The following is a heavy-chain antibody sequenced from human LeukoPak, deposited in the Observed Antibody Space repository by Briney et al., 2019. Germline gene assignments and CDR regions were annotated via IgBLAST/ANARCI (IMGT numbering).Heavy chain of an antibody. V-gene: IGHV1-69*13. CDR3: ARDWVSGSRFDY. CDR2: IIPIFGTA. D-gene: IGHD5-12*01. Sequence: SVMVSCKASGGTFSSYAISWVRQAPGQGLEWMGGIIPIFGTANYAQKFQGRVTITADESTSTAYMELSSLRSEDTAVYYCARDWVSGSRFDYWGQGTLVTVSS. CDR1: GGTFSSYA. J-gene: IGHJ4*02.